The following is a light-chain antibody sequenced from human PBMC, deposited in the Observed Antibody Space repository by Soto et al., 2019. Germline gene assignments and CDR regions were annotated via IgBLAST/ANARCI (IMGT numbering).Light chain of an antibody. V-gene: IGKV3-15*01. J-gene: IGKJ4*01. CDR1: WNVNSN. Sequence: EIVMTQSPATLSVSPGERATLSCRASWNVNSNLAWYQQKPGQAPRLLIYGASTRATGIPARFSGSGSGTEFTLTISSLQSEDVAVYYCHQHNNWPLTFGGGTKVEIK. CDR3: HQHNNWPLT. CDR2: GAS.